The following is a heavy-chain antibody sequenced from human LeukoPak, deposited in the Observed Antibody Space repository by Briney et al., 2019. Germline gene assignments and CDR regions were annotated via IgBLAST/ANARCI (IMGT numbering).Heavy chain of an antibody. Sequence: GGSLRLSCAASGFIVSGNFMNWVRQAPGKGLEWVSILYAGGTTSYTDSVKGRFTISRDSSKNTLYLQMKSLRAEDTAVYYCARGFPPAHWGQGTLVAVSS. V-gene: IGHV3-53*01. D-gene: IGHD3-10*01. J-gene: IGHJ4*02. CDR2: LYAGGTT. CDR1: GFIVSGNF. CDR3: ARGFPPAH.